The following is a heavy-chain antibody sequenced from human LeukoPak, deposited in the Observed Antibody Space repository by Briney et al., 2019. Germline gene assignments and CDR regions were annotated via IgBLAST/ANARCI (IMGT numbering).Heavy chain of an antibody. Sequence: SGGSLRLSCAASGFTFSSYWMHWVRQAPGKGLVWVSRINSDGSSTSYADSVKGRFTISRDNAKNTLYLQMNSLRVEDTAVYYCARGTGYSVFDIWGQGTTVTVSS. D-gene: IGHD1-26*01. CDR2: INSDGSST. CDR3: ARGTGYSVFDI. V-gene: IGHV3-74*01. CDR1: GFTFSSYW. J-gene: IGHJ3*02.